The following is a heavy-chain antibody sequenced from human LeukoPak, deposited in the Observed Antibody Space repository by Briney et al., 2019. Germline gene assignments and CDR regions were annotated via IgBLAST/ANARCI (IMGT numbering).Heavy chain of an antibody. J-gene: IGHJ4*02. CDR3: AIDARYDFRPFDS. D-gene: IGHD3-3*01. CDR1: GFTFSRYP. CDR2: ISGTSSFI. Sequence: PGGSLTLSCAASGFTFSRYPMNWIRQVPGKGLEWVSSISGTSSFIYYADSVKGRFTISRDNAKNSLYLQMNSLTVEDTAVYYCAIDARYDFRPFDSWGQGILVTVSS. V-gene: IGHV3-21*01.